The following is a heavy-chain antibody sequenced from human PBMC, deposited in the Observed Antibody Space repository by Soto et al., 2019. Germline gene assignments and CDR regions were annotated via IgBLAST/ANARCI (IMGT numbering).Heavy chain of an antibody. V-gene: IGHV3-33*01. CDR3: ARDRIGGTVFRGYLDY. CDR1: GGIFHGYG. D-gene: IGHD1-7*01. Sequence: QEQLVESGGGVVQPGTSLRLSCAVPGGIFHGYGMHWVRQAPGKGLEWVAIIRFDGSNEEYADSVKGRFTISRDNSKNPLYLQMNTLGAEDTAVYYCARDRIGGTVFRGYLDYWGRGTVVTVSS. J-gene: IGHJ4*02. CDR2: IRFDGSNE.